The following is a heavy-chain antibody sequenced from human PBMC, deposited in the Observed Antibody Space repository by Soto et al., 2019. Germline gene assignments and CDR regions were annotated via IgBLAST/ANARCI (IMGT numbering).Heavy chain of an antibody. CDR2: ISAGGDTT. V-gene: IGHV3-23*01. CDR3: AKDPNQIFGVVIDY. CDR1: GFNFARYA. D-gene: IGHD3-3*01. J-gene: IGHJ4*02. Sequence: EVQLLESGGGLKQPGGSLRLSCAASGFNFARYAMSWVRQAPGKGLEWVSGISAGGDTTNYADSVKGRFTISRDDSKNTLYLRMNSLRAEDTAVYYYAKDPNQIFGVVIDYWGQGSLVTVSS.